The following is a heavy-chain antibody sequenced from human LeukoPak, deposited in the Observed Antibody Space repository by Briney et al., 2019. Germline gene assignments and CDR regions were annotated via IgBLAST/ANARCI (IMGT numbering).Heavy chain of an antibody. CDR2: ISWDGGST. CDR3: AKDVTVSGNYFDY. Sequence: GGSLRLPCAASGFTFDDYTMHWVRQAPGKGLEWVSLISWDGGSTYYADSVKGRFTISRDNSKNSLYLQMNSLRTEDTALYYCAKDVTVSGNYFDYWGQGTLVTVSS. J-gene: IGHJ4*02. V-gene: IGHV3-43*01. CDR1: GFTFDDYT. D-gene: IGHD4-4*01.